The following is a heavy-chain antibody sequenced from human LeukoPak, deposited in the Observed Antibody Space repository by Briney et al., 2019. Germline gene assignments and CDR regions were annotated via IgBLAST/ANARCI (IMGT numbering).Heavy chain of an antibody. CDR3: ARRKSTTLGFDY. Sequence: PSETLSLTCTVSGGSISSYYWSWIRQPPGKGLEWIGYIYYSGSTNYNPSPKSRVTISVDTSKNQFSLKLSSVTAADTAVYYCARRKSTTLGFDYWGQGTLVTVSS. V-gene: IGHV4-59*01. D-gene: IGHD4-11*01. J-gene: IGHJ4*02. CDR1: GGSISSYY. CDR2: IYYSGST.